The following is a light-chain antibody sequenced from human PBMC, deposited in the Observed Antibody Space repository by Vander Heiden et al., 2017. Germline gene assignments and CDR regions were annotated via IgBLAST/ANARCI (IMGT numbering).Light chain of an antibody. CDR1: QSISSY. Sequence: IQMNKTPSSLSASVGDRVTITCRASQSISSYLNWFQQKPGKAPKLLIYAASSLQSGVPSRFSGSGSGTGFTLTISSLQREDFASYYCQQSYSTPRTFGQGTKVEIK. CDR3: QQSYSTPRT. J-gene: IGKJ1*01. V-gene: IGKV1-39*01. CDR2: AAS.